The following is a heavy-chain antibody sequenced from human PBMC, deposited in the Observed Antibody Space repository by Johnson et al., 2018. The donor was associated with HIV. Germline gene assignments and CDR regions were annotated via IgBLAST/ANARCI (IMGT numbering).Heavy chain of an antibody. J-gene: IGHJ3*02. Sequence: VQLMESGGGLVQPVGSLRLSCAASGFTFSSYAMHWVRQAPGKGLEWVAVISYDGSNKYYADSVKGRFTISRDNSKNTLYLQMNSLRAEDTAVYYCARDAILSPGAFDIWGQGTMVTVSS. CDR1: GFTFSSYA. CDR2: ISYDGSNK. V-gene: IGHV3-30-3*01. D-gene: IGHD2-21*01. CDR3: ARDAILSPGAFDI.